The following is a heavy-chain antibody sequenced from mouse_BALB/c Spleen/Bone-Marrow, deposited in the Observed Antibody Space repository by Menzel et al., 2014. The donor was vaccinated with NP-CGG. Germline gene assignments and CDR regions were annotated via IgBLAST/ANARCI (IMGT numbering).Heavy chain of an antibody. V-gene: IGHV14-3*02. Sequence: VQLQQSGAELVKPGASVKLSCTASGFNIKDTYMHWVKQRPEQGLEWIGRIDPANGNTKYDPKFQGKATITADTSSNTAYLQLSSLTSEDTAVYYCVRGLLQYYYAMDYWGQGTSVTVSS. D-gene: IGHD2-3*01. J-gene: IGHJ4*01. CDR1: GFNIKDTY. CDR2: IDPANGNT. CDR3: VRGLLQYYYAMDY.